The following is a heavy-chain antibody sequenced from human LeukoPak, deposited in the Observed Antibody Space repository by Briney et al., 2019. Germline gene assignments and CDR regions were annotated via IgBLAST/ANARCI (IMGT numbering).Heavy chain of an antibody. CDR1: GGSISSSSYY. CDR3: ARGGDYRGDAFDI. CDR2: IYYSGST. V-gene: IGHV4-39*07. J-gene: IGHJ3*02. Sequence: EASETLSLTCTVSGGSISSSSYYWGWIRQPPGKGLEWIGSIYYSGSTYYNPSLKSRVTISQDTSRNQFSLKLSSVTAADTAVYYCARGGDYRGDAFDIWGQGTMVTVSS. D-gene: IGHD4-17*01.